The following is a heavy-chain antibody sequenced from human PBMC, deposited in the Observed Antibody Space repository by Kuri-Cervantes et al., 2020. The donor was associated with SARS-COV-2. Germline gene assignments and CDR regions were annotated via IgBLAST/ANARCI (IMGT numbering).Heavy chain of an antibody. CDR2: IAYDGRNT. V-gene: IGHV3-30*04. J-gene: IGHJ4*02. Sequence: GESMKFCYAASGTIISDYAIDGVRQAPGKGLERVTIIAYDGRNTKYANSVKGRYTIARDNSNSVVYVPMNSLRVEDTAIYYCVRDPWRADSSGWKRPFDYWGQGTLVTVSS. D-gene: IGHD6-19*01. CDR3: VRDPWRADSSGWKRPFDY. CDR1: GTIISDYA.